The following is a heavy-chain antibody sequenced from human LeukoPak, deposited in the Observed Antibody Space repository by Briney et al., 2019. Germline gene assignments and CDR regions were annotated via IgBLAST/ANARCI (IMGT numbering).Heavy chain of an antibody. D-gene: IGHD4-17*01. J-gene: IGHJ4*02. Sequence: ASVKVACKASGYTFTSYGISWVRQAPGQGLEWMGWISAYNGNRNYALKLQGRVTMTTDTSTSTAYMELRSLRSDDTAVYYCVTSDYGDYFDYCRQGPLVTVSS. CDR2: ISAYNGNR. CDR1: GYTFTSYG. CDR3: VTSDYGDYFDY. V-gene: IGHV1-18*04.